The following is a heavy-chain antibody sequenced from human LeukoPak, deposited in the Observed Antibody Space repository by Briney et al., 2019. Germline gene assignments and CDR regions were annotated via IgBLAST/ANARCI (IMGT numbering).Heavy chain of an antibody. CDR2: ISYDGSNK. D-gene: IGHD2-2*01. CDR1: GFTFSSYA. J-gene: IGHJ6*03. CDR3: ARAYQDHYYYYYMDV. V-gene: IGHV3-30*04. Sequence: GRSLRLSCAASGFTFSSYAMHWVRQAPGKGLEWVAVISYDGSNKYYADSVKGRFTISRDNSKNTLYLQMNSLRAEDTAVYYCARAYQDHYYYYYMDVWGKGTTVTVSS.